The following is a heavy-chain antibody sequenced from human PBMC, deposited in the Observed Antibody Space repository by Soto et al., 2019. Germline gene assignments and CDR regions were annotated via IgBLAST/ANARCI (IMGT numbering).Heavy chain of an antibody. CDR3: ARDPGTGYYDSSGYYYD. J-gene: IGHJ4*02. Sequence: GGSLRLSCAASGFTLSSYWMHWVRQAPGKGLVWVSRINSDGSSTNYADSVKGRFTISRDNAENTLYLQMNSLRAEDTAVYYCARDPGTGYYDSSGYYYDWGQGTLVTVSS. CDR1: GFTLSSYW. D-gene: IGHD3-22*01. CDR2: INSDGSST. V-gene: IGHV3-74*01.